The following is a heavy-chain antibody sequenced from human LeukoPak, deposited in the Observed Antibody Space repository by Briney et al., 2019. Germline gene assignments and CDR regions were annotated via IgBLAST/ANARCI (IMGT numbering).Heavy chain of an antibody. CDR1: GGTFSSYA. D-gene: IGHD6-13*01. CDR2: IIPIFGTA. J-gene: IGHJ4*02. Sequence: GASVKVSCKASGGTFSSYAISWVRQAPGQGLEWMGGIIPIFGTANYAQKFQGRVTITTDESTSTAYMELSSLRSEDTAVYYCAGRTSEEISSWYPLDYWGQGTLVTVSS. CDR3: AGRTSEEISSWYPLDY. V-gene: IGHV1-69*05.